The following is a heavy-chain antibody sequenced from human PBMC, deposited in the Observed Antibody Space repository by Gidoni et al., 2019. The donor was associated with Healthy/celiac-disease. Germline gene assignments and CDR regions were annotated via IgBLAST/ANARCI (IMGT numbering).Heavy chain of an antibody. CDR1: GFTFSSYS. D-gene: IGHD3-16*01. J-gene: IGHJ3*02. CDR2: ISSSSSYI. Sequence: EVQLVESGGGLVKPGGSLRLSCASSGFTFSSYSMNWVRQAPGKGLEWVLSISSSSSYIYYADSGKGRFTISRDNAKNSLYLQMNSLRAEDTAVYYCARDFMGDDAFDIWGQGTMVTVSS. CDR3: ARDFMGDDAFDI. V-gene: IGHV3-21*01.